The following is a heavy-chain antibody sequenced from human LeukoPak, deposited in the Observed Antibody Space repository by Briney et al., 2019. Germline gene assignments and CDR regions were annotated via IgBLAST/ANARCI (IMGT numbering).Heavy chain of an antibody. J-gene: IGHJ4*02. D-gene: IGHD7-27*01. CDR3: ARDYTGGWNDY. CDR2: IKEDGSEK. Sequence: GGSLRLSCTVSGFTVSSNSMSWVRQAPGKGLECVAKIKEDGSEKHYVDSVKGRFTISRDNAKNSLYLQMNSLRAEDTAVYYCARDYTGGWNDYWGQGTLVTVSS. V-gene: IGHV3-7*01. CDR1: GFTVSSNS.